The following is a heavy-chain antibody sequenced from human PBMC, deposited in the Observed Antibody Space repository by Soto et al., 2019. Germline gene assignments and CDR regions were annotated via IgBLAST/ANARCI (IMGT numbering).Heavy chain of an antibody. Sequence: SETLSRTCALAGGSINRGRYSQSWIRQPPGIRLGWIGYSYHSANTYCNPSLKRRGTISVERSMNQFSLKLSSVTATATPVYECGGSGCKTYYFGCWRKLPLVTFSS. D-gene: IGHD2-8*01. V-gene: IGHV4-30-2*01. CDR1: GGSINRGRYS. J-gene: IGHJ4*02. CDR2: SYHSANT. CDR3: GGSGCKTYYFGC.